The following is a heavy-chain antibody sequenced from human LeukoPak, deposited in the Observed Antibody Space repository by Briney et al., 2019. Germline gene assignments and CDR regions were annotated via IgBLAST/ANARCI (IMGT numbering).Heavy chain of an antibody. Sequence: GGSLRLSCAASGFNFNTYGMHWVRQAPGKGLEWVAFIRYDGSNKYYADSVKGRFTISRDNSKNTLYLQMNSLRAEDTAVYYCAKDRGDYTPAEYFQHWGQGTLVTVSS. V-gene: IGHV3-30*02. CDR3: AKDRGDYTPAEYFQH. J-gene: IGHJ1*01. CDR2: IRYDGSNK. D-gene: IGHD4-17*01. CDR1: GFNFNTYG.